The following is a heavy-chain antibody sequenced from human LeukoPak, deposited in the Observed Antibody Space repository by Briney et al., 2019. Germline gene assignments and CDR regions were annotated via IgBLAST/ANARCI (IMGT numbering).Heavy chain of an antibody. D-gene: IGHD6-13*01. V-gene: IGHV3-7*03. CDR1: GFSFTNYC. Sequence: QPGGSLRLSCAASGFSFTNYCMHWVRQTPGKGLEWVANIKQNGRDTYYVDSVKGRFIISRDNVKNSLYLHLNSLRAEDTAVYYCVRDPHEGGNSWYYFDFWGQGTLVTVSS. CDR3: VRDPHEGGNSWYYFDF. CDR2: IKQNGRDT. J-gene: IGHJ4*02.